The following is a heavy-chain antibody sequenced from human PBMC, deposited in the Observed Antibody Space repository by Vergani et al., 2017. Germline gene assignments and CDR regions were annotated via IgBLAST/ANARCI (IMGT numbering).Heavy chain of an antibody. V-gene: IGHV3-23*01. CDR2: ISGPGLSA. Sequence: EVHLLESGGGLVQPGGSLRLFCAASGFIFSNSAVSWVRQAPGGGLAWVSSISGPGLSAYDADSVKGRFSISRDNSKNTVFLQMNSLRAEDTAIYYCVKEKIDLGTYFFDSWGHGILVTVSS. CDR3: VKEKIDLGTYFFDS. J-gene: IGHJ4*01. CDR1: GFIFSNSA. D-gene: IGHD1-1*01.